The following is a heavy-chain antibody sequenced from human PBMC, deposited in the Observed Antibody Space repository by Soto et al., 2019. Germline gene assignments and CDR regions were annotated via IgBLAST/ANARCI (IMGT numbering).Heavy chain of an antibody. V-gene: IGHV4-59*01. D-gene: IGHD5-12*01. Sequence: QMQLQESGPGLVKPSETLSLTCTVSGGSISSYYWSWIRQPPGKGLEWIGYIYYSGSTNYNPSLKSRVTISVDTSKNQFSLKLSSVTAADTAVYYCARATSGYVHYFDYWGQGTLVTVSS. J-gene: IGHJ4*02. CDR2: IYYSGST. CDR1: GGSISSYY. CDR3: ARATSGYVHYFDY.